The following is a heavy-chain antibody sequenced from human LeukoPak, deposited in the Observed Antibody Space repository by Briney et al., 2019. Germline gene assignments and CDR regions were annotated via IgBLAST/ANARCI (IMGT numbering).Heavy chain of an antibody. J-gene: IGHJ4*02. V-gene: IGHV3-23*01. CDR1: GFTFSSYA. CDR3: AKDTSIGRYCTNGVCSPFDY. Sequence: GGSLRLSCAASGFTFSSYAMSWVRQAPGKGLDWVSAISDSGGSTYDADSVKGRFTISRDNCKNTLYLQMNSLRAEDTAVYYCAKDTSIGRYCTNGVCSPFDYWGQGTLVTVSS. CDR2: ISDSGGST. D-gene: IGHD2-8*01.